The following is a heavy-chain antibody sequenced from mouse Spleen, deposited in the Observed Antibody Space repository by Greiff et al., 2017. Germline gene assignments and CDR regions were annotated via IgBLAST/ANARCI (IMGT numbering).Heavy chain of an antibody. CDR3: ARRDYARGLFDS. D-gene: IGHD2-4*01. Sequence: EVKLMESGPGLVKPSQSLSLTCSVTGYSITSGYYWNWIRQFPGNKLEWMGYISYDGSNNYNPSLKNRISLTRDTSKNQFFLKLNSVTTEDTATYYCARRDYARGLFDSWGQGTTLTVSS. J-gene: IGHJ2*01. CDR2: ISYDGSN. V-gene: IGHV3-6*01. CDR1: GYSITSGYY.